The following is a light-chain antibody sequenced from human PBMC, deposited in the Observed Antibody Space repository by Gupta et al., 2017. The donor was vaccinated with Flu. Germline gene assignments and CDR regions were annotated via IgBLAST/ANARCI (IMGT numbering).Light chain of an antibody. CDR1: QYISSH. Sequence: PSSLSAAVGDRVTIPCRASQYISSHLNWYQQKPGKVPSLLIYAASSLHSGVPSRFSGSGSGTDFTLTISSLQPEDFATYYCQQSYSTPRTFGQGTKVEIK. J-gene: IGKJ1*01. CDR2: AAS. V-gene: IGKV1-39*01. CDR3: QQSYSTPRT.